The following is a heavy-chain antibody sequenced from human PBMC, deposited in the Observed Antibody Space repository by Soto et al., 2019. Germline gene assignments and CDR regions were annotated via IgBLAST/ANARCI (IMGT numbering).Heavy chain of an antibody. Sequence: GGSLRLSCAASGFTVSSSYMSWVRQAPGKGLEWVSVIYSGGNTYYADSVKGRFTISRDSSRNTLYLQMKTLRAEDTAVYYCAKEDGSPFGYWGQGTLVTVSS. D-gene: IGHD3-10*01. V-gene: IGHV3-66*01. J-gene: IGHJ4*02. CDR2: IYSGGNT. CDR3: AKEDGSPFGY. CDR1: GFTVSSSY.